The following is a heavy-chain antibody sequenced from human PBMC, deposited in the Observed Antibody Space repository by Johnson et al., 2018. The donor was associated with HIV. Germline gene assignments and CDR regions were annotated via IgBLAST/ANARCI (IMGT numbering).Heavy chain of an antibody. D-gene: IGHD5-24*01. V-gene: IGHV3-7*01. CDR2: IKQDGSEK. J-gene: IGHJ3*02. Sequence: VQLVESGGGLVQPGGSLRLSCAASGFTFRSYWMSWVRQAPGRGLEWVANIKQDGSEKYYVDSVKGRFTISRDNAKNSLYLQMNSLRAEDTAVYYCARDLRWSYDAFDIWDQGTMVTVSS. CDR3: ARDLRWSYDAFDI. CDR1: GFTFRSYW.